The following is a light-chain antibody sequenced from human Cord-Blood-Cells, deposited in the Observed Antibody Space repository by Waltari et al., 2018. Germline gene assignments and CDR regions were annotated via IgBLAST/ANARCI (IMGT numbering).Light chain of an antibody. J-gene: IGKJ1*01. Sequence: EIVMTQSPATLSVSPGERATLSCRASQSVSSNLAWYQQKPGQAPRLLIDGASTRATGIPARVSGSGSGTEFTLTISSLQSEDFAVYYCQQYNNWGAFGQGTKVEIK. CDR1: QSVSSN. V-gene: IGKV3-15*01. CDR3: QQYNNWGA. CDR2: GAS.